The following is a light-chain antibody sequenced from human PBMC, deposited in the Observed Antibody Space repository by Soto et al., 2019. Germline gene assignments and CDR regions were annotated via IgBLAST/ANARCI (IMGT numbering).Light chain of an antibody. Sequence: QSVLTQAASVSESPGQSISLSCSGTSTDVGSHNYVSWYQQHPGKAPKLIIFEVNNRPSGVSHRFSGSKSGNTASLTISDRQGEDEADYYCSSYTSSSTLGVFGGGTKLTVL. CDR2: EVN. CDR1: STDVGSHNY. V-gene: IGLV2-14*01. CDR3: SSYTSSSTLGV. J-gene: IGLJ3*02.